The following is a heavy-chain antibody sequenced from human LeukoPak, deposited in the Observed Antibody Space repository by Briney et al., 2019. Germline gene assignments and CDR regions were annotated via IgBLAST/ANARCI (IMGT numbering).Heavy chain of an antibody. CDR3: ARPRYSYAMYYFDY. J-gene: IGHJ4*02. V-gene: IGHV5-51*01. Sequence: GESLKISCKGSGYSFTSYWIGWVRQMPGEGLEWIGIIYPGDSDTRYSPSFQGQVTIPADKSISTAYLQWSSLKASDTAMYYCARPRYSYAMYYFDYWGQGTLVTVSS. D-gene: IGHD5-18*01. CDR1: GYSFTSYW. CDR2: IYPGDSDT.